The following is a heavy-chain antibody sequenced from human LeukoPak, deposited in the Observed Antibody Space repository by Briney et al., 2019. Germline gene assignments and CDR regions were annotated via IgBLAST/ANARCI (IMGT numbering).Heavy chain of an antibody. J-gene: IGHJ3*02. V-gene: IGHV3-74*01. CDR1: GFTFSSYG. CDR2: INSDGSST. D-gene: IGHD3-10*01. CDR3: ARDRGGSAFDI. Sequence: GGSLRLSCAASGFTFSSYGTHWVRQAPGKGLVWVSRINSDGSSTSYADSVKGRFTISRDNAKNTLYLQMNSLRAEDTAVYHCARDRGGSAFDILGQGTMVTVSS.